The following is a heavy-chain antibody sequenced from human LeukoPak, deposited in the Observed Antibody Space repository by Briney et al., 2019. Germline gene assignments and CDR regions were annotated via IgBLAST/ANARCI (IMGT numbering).Heavy chain of an antibody. Sequence: ASVKVSCKASGYTFTNYGINWVRQAPGQGLEWMGWISTYNGNTNYAQKLQGRVTMTTDTSTSTAYMELRSLRSDDTAVYYCASGYCSSTSCYSGYYYYGMDVWGQGTTVTVSS. J-gene: IGHJ6*02. V-gene: IGHV1-18*01. D-gene: IGHD2-2*03. CDR2: ISTYNGNT. CDR1: GYTFTNYG. CDR3: ASGYCSSTSCYSGYYYYGMDV.